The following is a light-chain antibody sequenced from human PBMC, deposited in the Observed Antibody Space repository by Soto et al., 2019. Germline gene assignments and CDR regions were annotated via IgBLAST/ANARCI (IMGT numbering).Light chain of an antibody. CDR3: QQRSHWPSLT. Sequence: EIVLTQSPATLSLSPGERATLSCRASQSVSYYLAWYQQKPGQAPRLLIYDASNRATGIPARFSGSGSGTDFTLTITSLEPEDFAVYFCQQRSHWPSLTFGGGTRWIS. V-gene: IGKV3-11*01. J-gene: IGKJ4*01. CDR1: QSVSYY. CDR2: DAS.